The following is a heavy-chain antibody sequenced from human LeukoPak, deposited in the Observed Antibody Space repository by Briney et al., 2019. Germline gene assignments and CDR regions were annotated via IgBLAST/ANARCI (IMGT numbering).Heavy chain of an antibody. D-gene: IGHD3-16*01. Sequence: ASVKVSCKASGGTFSSYAISWVRQAPGQGLEWMGGIIPIFGTANYAQKFQGRVTITADESTSTAYMELSSLRSEDTAVYYCASRAFGGVTQFDYWGQGTLVTVSS. J-gene: IGHJ4*02. CDR2: IIPIFGTA. CDR3: ASRAFGGVTQFDY. V-gene: IGHV1-69*13. CDR1: GGTFSSYA.